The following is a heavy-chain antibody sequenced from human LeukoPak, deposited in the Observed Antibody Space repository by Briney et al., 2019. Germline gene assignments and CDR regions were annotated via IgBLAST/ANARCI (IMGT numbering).Heavy chain of an antibody. Sequence: SETLSLTCTVSGGSISSGDYYWSWIRQPPGKGLEWIGYIYYSGSTYYNPSLKSQVTISVDTSKNQFSLKLSSVTAADTAVYYCARARSSGWYSPWYFDLWGRGTLVTVSS. CDR3: ARARSSGWYSPWYFDL. CDR2: IYYSGST. CDR1: GGSISSGDYY. V-gene: IGHV4-30-4*01. D-gene: IGHD6-19*01. J-gene: IGHJ2*01.